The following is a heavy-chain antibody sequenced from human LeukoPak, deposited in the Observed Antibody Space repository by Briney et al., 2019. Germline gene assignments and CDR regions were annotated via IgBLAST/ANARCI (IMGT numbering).Heavy chain of an antibody. CDR3: ARGNGY. CDR1: GGSFSGYY. V-gene: IGHV4-34*01. J-gene: IGHJ4*02. CDR2: INHSGST. Sequence: PSETLSLTCAVYGGSFSGYYWSWIRQPPGEGLEWIGEINHSGSTNYNPSLKSRVTISVDTSKNQFSLKLSSVTAADTAVYYCARGNGYWGQGTLVTVSS.